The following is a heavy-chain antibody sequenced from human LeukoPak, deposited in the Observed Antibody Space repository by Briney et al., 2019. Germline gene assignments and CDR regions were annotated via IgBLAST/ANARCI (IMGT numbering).Heavy chain of an antibody. CDR3: ARAYCSCTSCYLHNWFDP. V-gene: IGHV1-8*01. Sequence: ASVKVSCKASGYTFTSYDINWVRQATGQGLEWMGWMNPNSGNTSYAQKFQGRVTMTRNTSISTAYVELSSLRSEDTAVYYCARAYCSCTSCYLHNWFDPWGQGTLVTVSS. CDR1: GYTFTSYD. J-gene: IGHJ5*02. CDR2: MNPNSGNT. D-gene: IGHD2-2*01.